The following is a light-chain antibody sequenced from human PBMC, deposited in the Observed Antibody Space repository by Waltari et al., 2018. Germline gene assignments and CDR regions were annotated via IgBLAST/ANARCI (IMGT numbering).Light chain of an antibody. CDR2: GAS. V-gene: IGKV3-20*01. J-gene: IGKJ1*01. CDR3: QHYVSLPVT. Sequence: SCRASQSVGRSLAWYQQKPGQAPRLLIYGASIRATGIPDRFSGGGSVTDFSLTISRLESEDFAAYHCQHYVSLPVTFGQGTKVEIK. CDR1: QSVGRS.